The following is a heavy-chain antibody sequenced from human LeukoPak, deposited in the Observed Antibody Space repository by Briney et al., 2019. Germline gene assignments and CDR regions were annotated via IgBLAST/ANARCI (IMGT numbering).Heavy chain of an antibody. D-gene: IGHD4-17*01. CDR3: ATDSGDYVRAFDY. CDR1: GYTLTELS. Sequence: ASVNVSCKVSGYTLTELSMNWVRQAPGKEREWMGGFDPEDGETIYAQKFQGRVTMTEDTSTDTAYMELSSLRSEDTAVYYCATDSGDYVRAFDYWGQGTLVTVSS. J-gene: IGHJ4*02. V-gene: IGHV1-24*01. CDR2: FDPEDGET.